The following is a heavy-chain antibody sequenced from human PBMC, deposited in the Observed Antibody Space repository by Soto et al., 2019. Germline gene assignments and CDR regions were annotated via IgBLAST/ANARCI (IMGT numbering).Heavy chain of an antibody. CDR1: GGSISSGGYY. D-gene: IGHD3-3*01. V-gene: IGHV4-31*03. CDR3: ARAGKLRDLWSPLSWFDP. Sequence: SETLSLTCTVSGGSISSGGYYWSWIRQHPGKGLEWIGYIYYSGSTYYNPSLKSRVTISVDTSKNQFSLKLSSVTAADTAVYYCARAGKLRDLWSPLSWFDPWGQGTLVTVSS. CDR2: IYYSGST. J-gene: IGHJ5*02.